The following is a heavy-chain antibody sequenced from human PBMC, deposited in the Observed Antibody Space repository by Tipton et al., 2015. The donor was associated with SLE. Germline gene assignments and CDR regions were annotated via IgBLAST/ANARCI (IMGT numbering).Heavy chain of an antibody. CDR3: ASSGFGVVMSPHV. CDR1: GYTFTSYG. Sequence: QVQLVQSGAEVKKPGASVKVSCKASGYTFTSYGISWVRQAPGQGLEWMGGIIPIFGTANYAQKFQGRVTITTDESTSTAYMELSSLRSEDTAVYYCASSGFGVVMSPHVWGQGTTVTVSS. D-gene: IGHD3-3*01. J-gene: IGHJ6*02. V-gene: IGHV1-69*01. CDR2: IIPIFGTA.